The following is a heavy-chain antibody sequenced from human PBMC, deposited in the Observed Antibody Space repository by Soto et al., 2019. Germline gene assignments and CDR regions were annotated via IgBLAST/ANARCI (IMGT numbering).Heavy chain of an antibody. D-gene: IGHD6-13*01. J-gene: IGHJ4*02. V-gene: IGHV3-13*01. CDR2: IGTAGDT. CDR3: ARVHRGSSWYWWSFYFDY. CDR1: GFTFSSYD. Sequence: EVQLVESGGGLVQPGGSLRLSCAASGFTFSSYDMHWVRQATGKGLEWVSAIGTAGDTYYPGSVKGRFTIYRENAKNSLYLQMNSLRAEDTAVYYCARVHRGSSWYWWSFYFDYWGQGTLVTVSS.